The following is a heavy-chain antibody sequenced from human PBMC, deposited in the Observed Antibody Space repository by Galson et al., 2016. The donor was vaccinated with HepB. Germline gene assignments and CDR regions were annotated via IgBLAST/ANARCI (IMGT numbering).Heavy chain of an antibody. Sequence: QSGAEVKKPGESLTISCQASGYSFTNYWINWVRQMPGGGLVWMGRIDPTDSYTKYNPAFQGHVTISADRSTNTAYLQWSSLMASDTAMYFCARRNSYSSIWRSPAPLYVYYMDVWGKGTTVTVSS. CDR2: IDPTDSYT. J-gene: IGHJ6*03. CDR1: GYSFTNYW. D-gene: IGHD3-16*02. V-gene: IGHV5-10-1*01. CDR3: ARRNSYSSIWRSPAPLYVYYMDV.